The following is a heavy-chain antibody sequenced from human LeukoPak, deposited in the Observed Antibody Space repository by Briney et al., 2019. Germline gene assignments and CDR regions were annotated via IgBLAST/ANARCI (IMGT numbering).Heavy chain of an antibody. D-gene: IGHD5-24*01. CDR2: IHHSGST. V-gene: IGHV4-59*12. CDR1: GDSISNYY. Sequence: SETLSLTCTVSGDSISNYYWSWIRQPPGKGLEWIGYIHHSGSTNYNPSLKSRVTISVDTSKNQFSMKLTSVTAADTAVYYCARSRLHPIIFDYWGQGTLVTVSS. CDR3: ARSRLHPIIFDY. J-gene: IGHJ4*02.